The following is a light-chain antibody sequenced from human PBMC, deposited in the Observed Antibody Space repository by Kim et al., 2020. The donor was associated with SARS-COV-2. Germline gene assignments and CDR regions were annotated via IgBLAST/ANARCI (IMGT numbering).Light chain of an antibody. J-gene: IGLJ2*01. V-gene: IGLV3-1*01. Sequence: SYELTQPPSVSVSPGPTASITCSGDKLGDKYACWYQQKPGQSPVLVIYQDSKRPSGIPERFSGSNSGNTATLTISGTQAMDEADYYCQAWDSSTVVFGGG. CDR3: QAWDSSTVV. CDR1: KLGDKY. CDR2: QDS.